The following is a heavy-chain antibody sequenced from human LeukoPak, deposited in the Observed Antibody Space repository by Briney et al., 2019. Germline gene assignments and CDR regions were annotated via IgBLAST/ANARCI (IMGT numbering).Heavy chain of an antibody. Sequence: GESLKISCKGSGYRFNSYWIGWVRPMPGKGLEWMGIIYPGDSDTRYSPSFQGQVTISADKSISTAYLQWSSLKASDTAMYYCARQKAIAAAGSHFDYWGQGTLVTVSS. J-gene: IGHJ4*02. CDR1: GYRFNSYW. CDR2: IYPGDSDT. V-gene: IGHV5-51*01. CDR3: ARQKAIAAAGSHFDY. D-gene: IGHD6-13*01.